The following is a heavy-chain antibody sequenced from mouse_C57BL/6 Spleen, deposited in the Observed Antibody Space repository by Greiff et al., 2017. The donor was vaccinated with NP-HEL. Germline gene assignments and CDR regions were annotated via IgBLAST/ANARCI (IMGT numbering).Heavy chain of an antibody. J-gene: IGHJ2*01. Sequence: QVQLQQPGAELVMPGASVKLSCKASGYTFTSYWMHWVKQRPGQGLEWIGEIDPSDSYTNYNQKFKGKSTLTVDKSSSTAYMQLSSLTSEDSAVYYCARGSSGYYGNYGFGYWGQGTTLTVSS. V-gene: IGHV1-69*01. D-gene: IGHD2-1*01. CDR1: GYTFTSYW. CDR3: ARGSSGYYGNYGFGY. CDR2: IDPSDSYT.